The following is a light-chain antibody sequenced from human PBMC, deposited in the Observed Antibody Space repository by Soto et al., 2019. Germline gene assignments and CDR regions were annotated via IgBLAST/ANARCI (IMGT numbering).Light chain of an antibody. J-gene: IGLJ1*01. V-gene: IGLV1-44*01. CDR3: AAWDDSLNALV. CDR1: SSNIGSNT. CDR2: NNN. Sequence: QSVLTQPPSASGTPGQRVTISCSGSSSNIGSNTVNWYQQLPGTAPKLLIYNNNQRPSGVPDRFSGSKSRTSASLAISGLQSEDEADYYCAAWDDSLNALVFGTGTKVTAL.